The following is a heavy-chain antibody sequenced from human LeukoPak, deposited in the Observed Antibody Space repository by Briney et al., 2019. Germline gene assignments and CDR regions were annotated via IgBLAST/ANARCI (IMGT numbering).Heavy chain of an antibody. J-gene: IGHJ4*02. CDR1: TTTFSTYY. CDR2: ILFDGSVR. Sequence: PGGSLRLSCVVSTTTFSTYYMNWVRQAPGKGLESISFILFDGSVRYADSVKGRFTISRDNSKNTLFLQMNSLKPEDTAVYYCAKDGNDGYWGQGTLVTVSS. CDR3: AKDGNDGY. V-gene: IGHV3-30*18. D-gene: IGHD1-26*01.